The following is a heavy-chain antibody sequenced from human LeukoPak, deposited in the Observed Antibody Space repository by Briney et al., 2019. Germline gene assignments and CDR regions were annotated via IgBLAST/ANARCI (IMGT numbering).Heavy chain of an antibody. V-gene: IGHV3-64D*09. D-gene: IGHD3-10*01. Sequence: GGSLRLSCSASGFTFSIYAMHWVRQAPGKGLEYVSAISSNGGTTYYADSVKGRFTISRDNSKNTLNLQMSSLRAEDTAIYYCVKKPDYASGSFYFDYWGQGTLVTVSS. J-gene: IGHJ4*02. CDR2: ISSNGGTT. CDR1: GFTFSIYA. CDR3: VKKPDYASGSFYFDY.